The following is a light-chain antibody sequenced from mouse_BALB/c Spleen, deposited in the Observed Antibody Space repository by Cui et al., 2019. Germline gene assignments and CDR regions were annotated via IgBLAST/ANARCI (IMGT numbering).Light chain of an antibody. Sequence: DIVMTQSQKFMSTSVGDRASITCKASQNVRTAVAWYQQKPGQSPKALIYLASNRHTGVPDRFTGSGSGTDFTLTISNVQSEDLADYFCLQHWNYPYTFGGGTKLEIK. CDR1: QNVRTA. CDR2: LAS. CDR3: LQHWNYPYT. J-gene: IGKJ2*01. V-gene: IGKV6-14*01.